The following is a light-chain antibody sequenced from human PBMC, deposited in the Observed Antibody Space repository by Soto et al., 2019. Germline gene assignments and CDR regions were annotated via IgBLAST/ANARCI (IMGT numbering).Light chain of an antibody. CDR1: QRVLYSSNNKNY. Sequence: DIVMTQSPDSLAVSLGERATINCKSRQRVLYSSNNKNYLAWYQQKPGQPPKLLIYWASTRESGVPDRFSGSGSGIDFTLTISSLQAEDVAVYYCQQYYSTPLTFGGGTKVDI. V-gene: IGKV4-1*01. J-gene: IGKJ4*01. CDR2: WAS. CDR3: QQYYSTPLT.